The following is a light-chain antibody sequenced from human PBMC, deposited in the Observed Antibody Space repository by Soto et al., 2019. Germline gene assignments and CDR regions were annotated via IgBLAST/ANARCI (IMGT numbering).Light chain of an antibody. CDR3: QQYNNWPYT. J-gene: IGKJ2*01. CDR2: GAS. V-gene: IGKV3-15*01. CDR1: QSVSSN. Sequence: EIVMTQSPATLSVSPGERATLSCRASQSVSSNLGWYQQKPGQAPRLLIYGASTRATGLPARFSGSGSGTGFTLTITTLQSEDFAVYYCQQYNNWPYTFGQGTKLEIK.